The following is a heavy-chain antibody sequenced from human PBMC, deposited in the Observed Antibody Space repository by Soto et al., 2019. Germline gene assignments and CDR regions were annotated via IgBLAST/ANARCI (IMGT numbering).Heavy chain of an antibody. J-gene: IGHJ4*02. D-gene: IGHD3-10*01. CDR1: GFPFSSYV. CDR2: IGSSATSS. CDR3: ARDINDMVRGVMDF. V-gene: IGHV3-48*03. Sequence: EVQLLESGGGLVQRGGSLRLSCAASGFPFSSYVMSWVRQAPGKGLEWISYIGSSATSSYYTDSVKGRFTISRDNAKNSVYLQMHSLRIEDTAIYYCARDINDMVRGVMDFWGQGTRVTVS.